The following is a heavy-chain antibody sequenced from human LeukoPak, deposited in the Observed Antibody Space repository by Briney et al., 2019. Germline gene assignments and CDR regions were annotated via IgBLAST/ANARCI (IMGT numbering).Heavy chain of an antibody. CDR3: ARDESSPEWLYYYYMDV. D-gene: IGHD3-3*01. CDR2: ISSSGSTI. J-gene: IGHJ6*03. CDR1: GFTFTYAW. V-gene: IGHV3-11*04. Sequence: GGSLRLSCAASGFTFTYAWMSWVRQTPGKGLEWVSYISSSGSTIYYADSVKGRFTISRDNAKNSLYLQMNSLRAEDTAVYYCARDESSPEWLYYYYMDVWGKGTTVTVSS.